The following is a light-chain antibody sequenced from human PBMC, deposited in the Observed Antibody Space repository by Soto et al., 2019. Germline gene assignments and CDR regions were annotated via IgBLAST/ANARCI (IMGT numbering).Light chain of an antibody. CDR2: WAS. V-gene: IGKV4-1*01. J-gene: IGKJ2*01. CDR1: QSVLYNSNNKNY. CDR3: QQYYSTPPYT. Sequence: DIVMTQSPDSLAVSLGERATINCKSSQSVLYNSNNKNYLAWYQHKPGQPPKLLIYWASIRESGVPDRFSGSGSGSDFTLTISSLQAEDVAVYYCQQYYSTPPYTFGQGTKLEI.